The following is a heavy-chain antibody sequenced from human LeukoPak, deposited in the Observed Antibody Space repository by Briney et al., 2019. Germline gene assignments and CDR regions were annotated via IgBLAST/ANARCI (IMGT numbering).Heavy chain of an antibody. V-gene: IGHV3-7*03. Sequence: PGGSLRLSCAASGFTFSTYWMSWVRQAPGKGLEWVANIKQDGSDKYYVDSVKGRFTISRDNAKNSLFLQMNSLRAEDTAVYYYAKPRSGSYDFDYWGQGTLVTVSS. J-gene: IGHJ4*02. CDR3: AKPRSGSYDFDY. D-gene: IGHD1-26*01. CDR2: IKQDGSDK. CDR1: GFTFSTYW.